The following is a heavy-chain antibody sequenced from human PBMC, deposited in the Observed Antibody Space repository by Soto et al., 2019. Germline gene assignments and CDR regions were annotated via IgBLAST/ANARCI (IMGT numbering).Heavy chain of an antibody. CDR1: GGSISSGGYY. Sequence: QVQLQESGPGLVKPSQTLSLTCTVSGGSISSGGYYWSWIRQHPGKGLEWIGYIYYSGSTYYNPSLKSRVTLSVDTSKNQFSLKLSSVTAADTAVYYCARDRIVPAAPYYYGMDVWGQGTTVTVSS. CDR2: IYYSGST. D-gene: IGHD2-2*01. V-gene: IGHV4-31*03. J-gene: IGHJ6*02. CDR3: ARDRIVPAAPYYYGMDV.